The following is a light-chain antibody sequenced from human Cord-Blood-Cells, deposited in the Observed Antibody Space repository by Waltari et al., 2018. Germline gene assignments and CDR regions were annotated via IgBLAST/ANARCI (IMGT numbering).Light chain of an antibody. CDR3: QQYYSTPWT. J-gene: IGKJ1*01. Sequence: DIVMTQSPDSLAVSLGERATTNCKSSQSVLYSSNNTNYLAWYQQKRGQPPKLPMYWASTRESGVPDRFSGSGSGTDFTLTISSLQAEDVAVYYGQQYYSTPWTFGQGTKVEIK. CDR1: QSVLYSSNNTNY. CDR2: WAS. V-gene: IGKV4-1*01.